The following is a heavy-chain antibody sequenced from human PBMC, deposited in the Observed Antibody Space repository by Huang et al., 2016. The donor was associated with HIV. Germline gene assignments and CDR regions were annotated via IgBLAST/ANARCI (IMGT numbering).Heavy chain of an antibody. CDR1: GGTFSSYA. D-gene: IGHD5-18*01. CDR2: IIPIFGTA. Sequence: QVLLVQSGAEVRKPGSSVKVSCTAFGGTFSSYAISWVRQAPGQGLDGMGGIIPIFGTANYTQKFQGRVTITVDESTNTGYMELTRLTSEDTAVYYCARTAYSYGFRQGYNWFDPWGQGTPVTVSS. J-gene: IGHJ5*02. CDR3: ARTAYSYGFRQGYNWFDP. V-gene: IGHV1-69*13.